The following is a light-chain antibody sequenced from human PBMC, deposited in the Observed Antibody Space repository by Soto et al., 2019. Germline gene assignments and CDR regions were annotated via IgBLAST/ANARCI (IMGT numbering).Light chain of an antibody. CDR2: GNT. J-gene: IGLJ3*02. CDR1: SSNIGAGYD. Sequence: QSVLTQPPSVSGAPGQRVTISCTGSSSNIGAGYDVHWYQQLPGTAPKYLIYGNTNRPSGVPDRFSGSKSGTSASLAITGLQAKDEADYYCQSYDSRLSGWVFGGGTQLTVL. V-gene: IGLV1-40*01. CDR3: QSYDSRLSGWV.